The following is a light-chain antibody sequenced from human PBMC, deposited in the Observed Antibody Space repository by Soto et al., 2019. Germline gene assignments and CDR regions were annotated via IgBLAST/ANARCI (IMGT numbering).Light chain of an antibody. J-gene: IGKJ3*01. V-gene: IGKV3-11*01. Sequence: EIVLTQSPATLSLSPGERATLSCRASQSVSSYLAWYQQKPGQAPRLLIYDASNRATGIPARFSGSGSGTDFTLPISSLEPEDFAVYDCQQRSNWLFTFGPGTKVDIK. CDR1: QSVSSY. CDR3: QQRSNWLFT. CDR2: DAS.